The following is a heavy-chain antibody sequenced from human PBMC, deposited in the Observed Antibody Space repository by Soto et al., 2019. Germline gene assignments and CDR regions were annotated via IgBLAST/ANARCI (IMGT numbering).Heavy chain of an antibody. D-gene: IGHD2-2*01. V-gene: IGHV3-21*01. CDR3: ARDPSEGRVGNWFES. J-gene: IGHJ5*01. Sequence: EVQLVESGGGLVKPGGSLRLSCAASGFTFSRYGMNWVRQAPGKGLEWVSSISSSTSYVYYADSVKGRFSVSRDNAKKILYLEMYALRTEDTAVYYCARDPSEGRVGNWFESWGRGTLVTVSS. CDR2: ISSSTSYV. CDR1: GFTFSRYG.